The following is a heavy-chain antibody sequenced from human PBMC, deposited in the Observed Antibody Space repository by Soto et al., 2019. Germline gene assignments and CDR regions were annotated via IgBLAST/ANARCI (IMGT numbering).Heavy chain of an antibody. V-gene: IGHV3-23*01. J-gene: IGHJ5*02. Sequence: EMQLLESGGGLVQPGGSLRLSCAASGFTFISYGMTWVRQAPGKGLEWVSGITTTGRNTYYAESVKGRFTISRDNSKNVVYLQMNRLSAEDTAVYYCARGAAAAGTDWFDAWGQGTLVIVSS. CDR3: ARGAAAAGTDWFDA. D-gene: IGHD6-13*01. CDR1: GFTFISYG. CDR2: ITTTGRNT.